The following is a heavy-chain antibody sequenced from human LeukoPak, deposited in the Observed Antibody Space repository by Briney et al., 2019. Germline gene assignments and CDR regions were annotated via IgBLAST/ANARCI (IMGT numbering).Heavy chain of an antibody. J-gene: IGHJ4*02. V-gene: IGHV4-4*07. CDR1: GGSISSYY. Sequence: PSETLSLTCTVSGGSISSYYWSWIRQPAGKGLEWIGRIYTSGSTNYNPSLKSRVTMSVDTSKNQFSLKLSSVTAADTAVYYCARGLAIAAAVYFDYWGQGILVTVSS. D-gene: IGHD6-13*01. CDR3: ARGLAIAAAVYFDY. CDR2: IYTSGST.